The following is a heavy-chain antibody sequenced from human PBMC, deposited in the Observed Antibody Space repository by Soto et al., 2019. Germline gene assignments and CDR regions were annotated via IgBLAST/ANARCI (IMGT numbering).Heavy chain of an antibody. Sequence: ASVKVSCKASGYTFTSYHMHWVRQAPGQGLEWMGIINPSGGSTSYAQKFQGRVTMTRDTSTSTVYMELSSLRSEDTAVYYCARGFGYYDSSGYPRGRWFDPWGQGTLVTVSS. CDR3: ARGFGYYDSSGYPRGRWFDP. J-gene: IGHJ5*02. CDR2: INPSGGST. CDR1: GYTFTSYH. D-gene: IGHD3-22*01. V-gene: IGHV1-46*03.